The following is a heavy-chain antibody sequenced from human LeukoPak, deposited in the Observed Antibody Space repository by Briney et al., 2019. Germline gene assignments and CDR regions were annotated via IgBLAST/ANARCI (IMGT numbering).Heavy chain of an antibody. Sequence: ASVKVSCKASGYTFTGYYMHWVRQAPGQGLEWMGWINPNSGGTNYAQKFQGRATMTRDTSISTAYMELSRLRSVDTAVYYCARVPGRTIAVAGTGYFDYWGQGTLVTVSS. J-gene: IGHJ4*02. D-gene: IGHD6-19*01. CDR1: GYTFTGYY. CDR3: ARVPGRTIAVAGTGYFDY. CDR2: INPNSGGT. V-gene: IGHV1-2*02.